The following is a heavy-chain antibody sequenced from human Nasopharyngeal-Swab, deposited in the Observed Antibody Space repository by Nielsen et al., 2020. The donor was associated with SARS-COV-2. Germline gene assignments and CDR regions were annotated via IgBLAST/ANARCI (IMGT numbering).Heavy chain of an antibody. CDR3: AKSVAAAGPDYYYGLDV. V-gene: IGHV3-23*01. D-gene: IGHD6-13*01. CDR1: GLTFSSYA. Sequence: GSLRLSCAASGLTFSSYAMSWVRQAPGKGLEWVSAISGSGGSTYYADSVKGRFTISRDNSKNTLYLQMNSLRAEDTAVYYCAKSVAAAGPDYYYGLDVWGQGTTVTVSS. J-gene: IGHJ6*02. CDR2: ISGSGGST.